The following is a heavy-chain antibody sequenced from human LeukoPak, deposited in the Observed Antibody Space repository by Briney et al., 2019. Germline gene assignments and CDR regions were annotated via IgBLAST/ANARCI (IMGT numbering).Heavy chain of an antibody. Sequence: PSETLSLTCAVYGGSFSGYYWSWIRQPPGKGLEWIGEINHSGSTNYNPSLKSRVTISVDTSKNQCSLKLSSVTAADTAVYYCARDRSSNAFDIWGQGTMVTVSS. J-gene: IGHJ3*02. D-gene: IGHD3-16*02. CDR1: GGSFSGYY. CDR2: INHSGST. CDR3: ARDRSSNAFDI. V-gene: IGHV4-34*01.